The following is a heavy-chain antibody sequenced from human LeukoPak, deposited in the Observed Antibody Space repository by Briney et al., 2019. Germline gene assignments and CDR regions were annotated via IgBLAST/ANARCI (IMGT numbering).Heavy chain of an antibody. CDR3: ARALTGGTYYDILTGYYPYYYYYGMDV. J-gene: IGHJ6*04. V-gene: IGHV1-69*01. Sequence: SVKVSCKASGGTFSSYAISWVRQAPGQGLEWMGGIIPIFGTANYAQKFQGRVTITADESTSTAYMELSSPRSEDTAVYYCARALTGGTYYDILTGYYPYYYYYGMDVWGKGTTVTVSS. CDR2: IIPIFGTA. CDR1: GGTFSSYA. D-gene: IGHD3-9*01.